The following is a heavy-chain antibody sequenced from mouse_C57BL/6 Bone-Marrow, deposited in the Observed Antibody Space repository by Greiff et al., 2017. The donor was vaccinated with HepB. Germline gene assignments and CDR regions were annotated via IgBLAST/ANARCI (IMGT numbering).Heavy chain of an antibody. Sequence: EVHLVESGGDLVKPGGSLKLSCAASGFTFSSYGMSWVRQTPDKRLEWVATISSGGSYTYYPDSVKGRFTISRDNAKNTLYLQMSSLKSEDTAMYYCARHFSYWGQGTLVTVSA. CDR2: ISSGGSYT. V-gene: IGHV5-6*01. CDR3: ARHFSY. CDR1: GFTFSSYG. J-gene: IGHJ3*01.